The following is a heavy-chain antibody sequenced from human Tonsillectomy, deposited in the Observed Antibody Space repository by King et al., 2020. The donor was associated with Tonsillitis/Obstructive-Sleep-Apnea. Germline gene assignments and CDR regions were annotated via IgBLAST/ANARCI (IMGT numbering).Heavy chain of an antibody. Sequence: VQLQQWGAGLLKPSETLSLTCAVYGGSFSGYYWSWIRQPPGKGLEWIGEINHSGSTNYNPSLKSRVTISVDTSKNQFSLKLSSVTAADTAVYYFARNDIVVVPAAMADAFDIWGQGTVVTVSS. J-gene: IGHJ3*02. CDR2: INHSGST. CDR3: ARNDIVVVPAAMADAFDI. D-gene: IGHD2-2*01. CDR1: GGSFSGYY. V-gene: IGHV4-34*01.